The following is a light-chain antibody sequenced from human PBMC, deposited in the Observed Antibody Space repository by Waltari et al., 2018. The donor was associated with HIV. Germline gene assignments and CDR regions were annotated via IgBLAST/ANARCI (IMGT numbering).Light chain of an antibody. CDR2: DAS. CDR3: QQYNNWLT. Sequence: IVMTQSPAPLSVSPGERATLSCRASQSVSNKLAWYQQKPGQAPRLLMYDASTRVTGIPARFSGSGSGTDFTLTISSLQSGDFAIYYCQQYNNWLTFGGGTKVEIK. CDR1: QSVSNK. J-gene: IGKJ4*01. V-gene: IGKV3-15*01.